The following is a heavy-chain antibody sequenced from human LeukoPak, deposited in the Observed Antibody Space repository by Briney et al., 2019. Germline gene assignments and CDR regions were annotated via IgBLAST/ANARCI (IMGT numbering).Heavy chain of an antibody. V-gene: IGHV4-30-4*01. D-gene: IGHD3-22*01. J-gene: IGHJ4*02. CDR3: ASVYDTSGFWGDY. CDR2: IYYSGST. CDR1: GDSISSGDYY. Sequence: SQTLSLTCTVSGDSISSGDYYWSWIRQPPGKGLEWIGYIYYSGSTYYNPSLKSRVTISVDTSKNQFSLKLSSVTATDTAVYYCASVYDTSGFWGDYWGQGTLVTVSS.